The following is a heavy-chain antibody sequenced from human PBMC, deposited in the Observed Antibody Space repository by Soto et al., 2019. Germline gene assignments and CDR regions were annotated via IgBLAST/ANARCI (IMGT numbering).Heavy chain of an antibody. CDR2: IYPGDSDT. Sequence: GESLKISCKGSGYSFTSYWIGWVRQMPGKGLEWMGIIYPGDSDTRYSPSFQGQVTISADKSISTAYLQWSSLKASDTAMYYCARGQDTAMVYPPWFDPWGQGTLVTVSS. V-gene: IGHV5-51*01. CDR1: GYSFTSYW. CDR3: ARGQDTAMVYPPWFDP. J-gene: IGHJ5*02. D-gene: IGHD5-18*01.